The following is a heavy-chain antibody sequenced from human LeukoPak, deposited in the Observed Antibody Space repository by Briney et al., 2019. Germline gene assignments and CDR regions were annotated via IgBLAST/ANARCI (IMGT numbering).Heavy chain of an antibody. CDR2: INPKNGGT. Sequence: ASVKVSCKASGFTFTAYYMHWVRQAPGQGLEWMGWINPKNGGTKYAQHFQGRVTMTRDTSISTVYMEISSLTSDDTAVYFCARGASGSYSGWFDPWGQGTRVTVSS. D-gene: IGHD3-10*01. CDR1: GFTFTAYY. J-gene: IGHJ5*02. V-gene: IGHV1-2*02. CDR3: ARGASGSYSGWFDP.